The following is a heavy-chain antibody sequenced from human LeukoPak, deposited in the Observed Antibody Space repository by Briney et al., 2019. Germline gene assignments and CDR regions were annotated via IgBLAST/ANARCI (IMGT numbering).Heavy chain of an antibody. CDR1: GFTFSSYS. CDR3: ASGPSSGYSSSWYDVGYKWFGP. Sequence: GGSLRLSCAASGFTFSSYSMNWVRPAPGKGLEWVSSISSSSSYIYYADSVKGRFTISRDNAKNSLYLQMNSLRAEDTAVYHCASGPSSGYSSSWYDVGYKWFGPWGQGTLVTVSS. D-gene: IGHD6-13*01. CDR2: ISSSSSYI. J-gene: IGHJ5*02. V-gene: IGHV3-21*01.